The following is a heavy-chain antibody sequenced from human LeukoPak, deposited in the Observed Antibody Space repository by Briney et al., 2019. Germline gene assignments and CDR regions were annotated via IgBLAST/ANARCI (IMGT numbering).Heavy chain of an antibody. CDR1: GFTFDDYG. CDR3: ARDLRGIAVASWGAVFDY. V-gene: IGHV3-20*04. D-gene: IGHD6-19*01. CDR2: INWNGGST. Sequence: PGGSLRLSCAASGFTFDDYGMSWVRQAPGKGLEWVSGINWNGGSTGYADSVKGRFTISRGNAKNSLYLQMNSLRAEDTALYYCARDLRGIAVASWGAVFDYWGQGTLVTVSS. J-gene: IGHJ4*02.